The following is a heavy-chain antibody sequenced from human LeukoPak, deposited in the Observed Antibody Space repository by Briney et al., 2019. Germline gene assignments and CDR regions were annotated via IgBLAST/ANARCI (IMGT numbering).Heavy chain of an antibody. D-gene: IGHD6-13*01. Sequence: ASVKVSCKASGFTFTSSAVQWVRQARGQRLEWIGWIVVGSGNTNYAQKFQERVTITRDMSTSTAYMELSSPRSEDTAAYYCATRIAAAGPFGASDYWGQGTLVTVSS. CDR3: ATRIAAAGPFGASDY. J-gene: IGHJ4*02. CDR1: GFTFTSSA. V-gene: IGHV1-58*01. CDR2: IVVGSGNT.